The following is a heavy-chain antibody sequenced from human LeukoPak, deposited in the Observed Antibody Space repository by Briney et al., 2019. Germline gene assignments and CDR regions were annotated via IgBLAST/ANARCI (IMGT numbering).Heavy chain of an antibody. CDR1: GFTFSSYW. Sequence: PGGSLRLSCAASGFTFSSYWMSWVRQAPGRGLEWVANIKQDGSEKYYVDSVKGRFTISRDNAKNSLYLQMNSLRAEDTAVYYCAKEGCSSTSCYTSYYYMDVWGKGTTVTVSS. V-gene: IGHV3-7*01. J-gene: IGHJ6*03. CDR3: AKEGCSSTSCYTSYYYMDV. CDR2: IKQDGSEK. D-gene: IGHD2-2*02.